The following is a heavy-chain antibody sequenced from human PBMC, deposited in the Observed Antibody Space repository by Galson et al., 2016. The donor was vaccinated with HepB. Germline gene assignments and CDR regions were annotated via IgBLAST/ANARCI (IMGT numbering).Heavy chain of an antibody. J-gene: IGHJ4*02. V-gene: IGHV4-59*01. D-gene: IGHD5-12*01. CDR2: VYYSGST. Sequence: ETLSLTCTISGGSITNYYWSWIRQPPGKGLEWIGYVYYSGSTNYNASLKSRVSISVDTSKSQFSLKLTSVTAADTAVYYCAGDGGYDWFDYWGQGTLVPVSS. CDR1: GGSITNYY. CDR3: AGDGGYDWFDY.